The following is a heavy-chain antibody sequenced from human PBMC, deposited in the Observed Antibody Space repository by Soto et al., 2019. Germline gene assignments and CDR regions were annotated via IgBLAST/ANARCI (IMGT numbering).Heavy chain of an antibody. Sequence: EFLKISCKGAGCRFIGYCSVWMRQMPGKGLEWMGIIYPGDSETRYSPSFQGQVTISADKSISTAYLQWSSLKASDTAMYYCARSSGGHLYYFEYWGQGTQVTVSS. CDR1: GCRFIGYC. D-gene: IGHD3-22*01. V-gene: IGHV5-51*01. J-gene: IGHJ4*02. CDR3: ARSSGGHLYYFEY. CDR2: IYPGDSET.